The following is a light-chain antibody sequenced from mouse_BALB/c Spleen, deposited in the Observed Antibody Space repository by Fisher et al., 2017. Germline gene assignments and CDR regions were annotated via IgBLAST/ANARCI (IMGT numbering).Light chain of an antibody. J-gene: IGKJ1*01. CDR3: QQFTSSPWT. Sequence: IVLTQSTAIMSASLGEEITLTCSASSSVSYMYWYQQKPGSSPRLLIYDTSNLASGVPVRFSGSGSGTSYSLTISSMEAEDAATYYCQQFTSSPWTFGGGTKLEIK. V-gene: IGKV4-55*01. CDR2: DTS. CDR1: SSVSY.